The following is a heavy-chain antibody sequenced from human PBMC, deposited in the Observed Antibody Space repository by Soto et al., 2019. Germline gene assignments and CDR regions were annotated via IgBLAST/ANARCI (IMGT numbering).Heavy chain of an antibody. CDR3: ARGAPLRFLEWLLYGRVPHARWDYYYYYMDV. J-gene: IGHJ6*03. D-gene: IGHD3-3*01. V-gene: IGHV3-33*01. Sequence: GGSLRLSCAASGFTFSSYGMHWVRQAPGKGLEWVAVIWYDGSNKYYADSVKGRFTISRDNSKNTLYLQMNSLRAEDTAVYYCARGAPLRFLEWLLYGRVPHARWDYYYYYMDVWGKGTTVTVSS. CDR1: GFTFSSYG. CDR2: IWYDGSNK.